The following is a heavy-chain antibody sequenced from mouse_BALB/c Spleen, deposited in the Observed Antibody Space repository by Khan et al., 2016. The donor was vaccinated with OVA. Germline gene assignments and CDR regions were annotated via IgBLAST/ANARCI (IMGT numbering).Heavy chain of an antibody. V-gene: IGHV3-2*02. CDR3: ARVYGGDFDY. J-gene: IGHJ2*01. CDR1: GYSITTDYA. CDR2: ISYSGNN. D-gene: IGHD1-1*01. Sequence: EVQLQESGPGLVKPSQSLSLTCTVTGYSITTDYAWNWIRQFPGNKLEWMGYISYSGNNKYNPSLKSRISITRDTSKTQFFLQLKSVTTEDTARYYCARVYGGDFDYWGQGTTLTVSS.